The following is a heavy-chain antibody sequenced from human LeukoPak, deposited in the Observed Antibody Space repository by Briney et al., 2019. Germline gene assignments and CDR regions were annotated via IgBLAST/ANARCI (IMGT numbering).Heavy chain of an antibody. CDR1: GFTFSGSA. CDR3: ARRLGRPLRIDY. J-gene: IGHJ4*02. V-gene: IGHV4-39*01. D-gene: IGHD6-19*01. Sequence: PGGSLRLSCAASGFTFSGSAMSWVRQAPGKGLEWIGSIYYSGGTYYNPSLKSRVTISGDTSKNQFSLKLGSVTAADTAVYYCARRLGRPLRIDYWGQGTLVTVSS. CDR2: IYYSGGT.